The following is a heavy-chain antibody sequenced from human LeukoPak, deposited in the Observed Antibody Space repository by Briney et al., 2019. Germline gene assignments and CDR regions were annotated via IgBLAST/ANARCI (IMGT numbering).Heavy chain of an antibody. V-gene: IGHV1-46*01. CDR2: INPSGGGT. CDR1: GYTFTSYD. Sequence: GASVKVSCKASGYTFTSYDMQWVRQAPGQGFEWLGMINPSGGGTNYAQKFQGRVTMTRDTSTSTVYLELSSLRSEDTAVYYCARENPSGYYNRPIDYWGQGTLVTVSS. J-gene: IGHJ4*02. CDR3: ARENPSGYYNRPIDY. D-gene: IGHD3-22*01.